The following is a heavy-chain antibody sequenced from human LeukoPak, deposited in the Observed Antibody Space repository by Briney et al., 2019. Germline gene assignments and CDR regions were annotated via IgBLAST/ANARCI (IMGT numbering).Heavy chain of an antibody. CDR3: ARGGGNFDY. CDR2: ISSDGSNK. V-gene: IGHV3-30*03. CDR1: GFTFSSYG. D-gene: IGHD2-15*01. J-gene: IGHJ4*02. Sequence: PGGSLRLSCAASGFTFSSYGMHWVRQAPGKGLEWVAVISSDGSNKYYGDSVKGRFTVSRDNSKKTLYLQMSSLRAEDTAVYYCARGGGNFDYWGQGTLVTVSS.